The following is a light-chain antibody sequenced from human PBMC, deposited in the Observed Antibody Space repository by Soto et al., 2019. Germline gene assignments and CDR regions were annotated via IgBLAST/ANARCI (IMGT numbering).Light chain of an antibody. CDR1: QDINKW. Sequence: DIQMTQSPSSASASVGDRVTITCRASQDINKWLAWYQQKPGLAPNLVIYTASRLHGGGPSRFSGSASGTDFTLTISSLQPEDVATYYCQQGKSFPLTFGGGTKVEI. J-gene: IGKJ4*01. V-gene: IGKV1-12*01. CDR3: QQGKSFPLT. CDR2: TAS.